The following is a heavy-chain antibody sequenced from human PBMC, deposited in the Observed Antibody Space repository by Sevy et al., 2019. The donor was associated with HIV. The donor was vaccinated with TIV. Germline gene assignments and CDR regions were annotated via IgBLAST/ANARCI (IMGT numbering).Heavy chain of an antibody. J-gene: IGHJ6*02. V-gene: IGHV1-69*13. CDR3: ASRIAAAAYYYYGMDV. D-gene: IGHD6-13*01. CDR1: GGTFSSYA. Sequence: ASAKVSCKASGGTFSSYAISWVRQAPGQGLEWMGGIIPIFGTANYAQKFQGRVTITADESTSTAYMELSSLRSEDTAVYYCASRIAAAAYYYYGMDVWGQGTTVTVSS. CDR2: IIPIFGTA.